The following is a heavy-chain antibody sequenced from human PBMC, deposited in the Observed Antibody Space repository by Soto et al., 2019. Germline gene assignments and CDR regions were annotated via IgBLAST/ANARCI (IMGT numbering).Heavy chain of an antibody. Sequence: EVQLLESGGGLVQPGGSLRLSCAASGFTFSSYAMSWVRQAPGKGLEWVSAISGSGVSTYYEDSVKGRFSISRDNSKNTLYLQMNSLRAEDTAVYYCAKEHHYSSSWSEFDYWGQGTLVTVSS. V-gene: IGHV3-23*01. CDR3: AKEHHYSSSWSEFDY. CDR1: GFTFSSYA. CDR2: ISGSGVST. J-gene: IGHJ4*02. D-gene: IGHD6-13*01.